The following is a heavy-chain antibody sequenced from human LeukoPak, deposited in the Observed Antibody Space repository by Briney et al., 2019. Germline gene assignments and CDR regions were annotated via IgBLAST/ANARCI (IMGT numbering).Heavy chain of an antibody. CDR3: ARHHYAVTAEYYFDY. CDR2: IYPGDSDT. V-gene: IGHV5-51*01. Sequence: GESLKISCKGSGYSFTTYWIGWVRQMPGKGLEWMGMIYPGDSDTRYSPSFQGQVTLSADKSISTAYLQWISLKASDTAIYYCARHHYAVTAEYYFDYWGQGTLVTVPS. CDR1: GYSFTTYW. D-gene: IGHD2-21*02. J-gene: IGHJ4*02.